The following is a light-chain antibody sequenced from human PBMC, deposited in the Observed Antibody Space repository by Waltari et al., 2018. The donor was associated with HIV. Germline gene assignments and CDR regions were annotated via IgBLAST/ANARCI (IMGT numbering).Light chain of an antibody. CDR2: EVS. V-gene: IGLV2-23*02. CDR1: SSDGGGSNL. Sequence: QSALTQPASVSGSPGQSIPISCTGTSSDGGGSNLVSWYQQHPGKAPKLMIYEVSKRPSGVSNRFSGSKSGNTASLTISGLQDEDEADYYCCAYAGSTTYVIFGGGTKLTVL. J-gene: IGLJ2*01. CDR3: CAYAGSTTYVI.